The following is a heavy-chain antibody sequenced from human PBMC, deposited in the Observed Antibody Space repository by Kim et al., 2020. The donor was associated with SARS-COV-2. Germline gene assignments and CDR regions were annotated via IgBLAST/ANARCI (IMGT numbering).Heavy chain of an antibody. Sequence: GYADSVKGRFTISRDNAKNSLYLQMNSLRAEDTALYYCAIYPDPYYYGMDVWGQGTTVTVSS. J-gene: IGHJ6*02. V-gene: IGHV3-9*01. CDR3: AIYPDPYYYGMDV.